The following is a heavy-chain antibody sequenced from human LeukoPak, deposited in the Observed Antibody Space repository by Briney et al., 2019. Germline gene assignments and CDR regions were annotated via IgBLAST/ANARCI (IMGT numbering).Heavy chain of an antibody. J-gene: IGHJ6*02. D-gene: IGHD3-10*01. CDR2: IYNSGST. V-gene: IGHV4-59*01. CDR1: GGSISSYY. Sequence: PSETLSLTCAVSGGSISSYYWTWIRQPPGKGLEWIGYIYNSGSTNYNPSLRSRVTISVDTSKNQFSLKLSSVTAADTAVYYCARELGSITMVRGVIEDYYYYGMDVWGQGTTVTVSS. CDR3: ARELGSITMVRGVIEDYYYYGMDV.